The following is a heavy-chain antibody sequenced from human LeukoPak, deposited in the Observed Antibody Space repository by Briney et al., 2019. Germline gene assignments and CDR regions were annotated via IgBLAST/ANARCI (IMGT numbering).Heavy chain of an antibody. D-gene: IGHD1-26*01. CDR1: GGSISSYY. Sequence: SETLSLTCTVSGGSISSYYWSWIRQPPGKGLEWIGYIYYSGSTNYNPSLKSRVTISVDTSKNQFSLKLSSVTAADTAVYYCARGLVPTDYYYYYGMDVWGQGTTVTVSS. CDR2: IYYSGST. CDR3: ARGLVPTDYYYYYGMDV. J-gene: IGHJ6*02. V-gene: IGHV4-59*12.